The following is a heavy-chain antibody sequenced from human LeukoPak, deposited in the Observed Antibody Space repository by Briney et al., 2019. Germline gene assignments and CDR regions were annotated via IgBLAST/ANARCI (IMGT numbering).Heavy chain of an antibody. Sequence: KNGESLKISCQGSGYRSATYWIGWVRQMPGKGLGWMGIIYPGDSDASYSPSFQGQVTISADQSISTAYLQWSSLKASDTAMYYCARHPYSSSRDRFDYWGQGTLVTVSS. V-gene: IGHV5-51*01. CDR1: GYRSATYW. D-gene: IGHD6-13*01. J-gene: IGHJ4*02. CDR2: IYPGDSDA. CDR3: ARHPYSSSRDRFDY.